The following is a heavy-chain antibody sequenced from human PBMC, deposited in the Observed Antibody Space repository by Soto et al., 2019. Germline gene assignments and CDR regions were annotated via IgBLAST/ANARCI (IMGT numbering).Heavy chain of an antibody. J-gene: IGHJ6*02. V-gene: IGHV3-30-3*01. D-gene: IGHD6-13*01. CDR1: GFTFSSYA. CDR2: ISYDGSNK. CDR3: ARDMRIAAAGTYYGMDV. Sequence: QVQLVESGGGVVQPGRSLRLSCAASGFTFSSYAMHWVRQAPGKGLEWVAVISYDGSNKYYADSVKGRFTISRDNSKNMXYLQMNSLRAEDTAVYYCARDMRIAAAGTYYGMDVWGQGTTVTVSS.